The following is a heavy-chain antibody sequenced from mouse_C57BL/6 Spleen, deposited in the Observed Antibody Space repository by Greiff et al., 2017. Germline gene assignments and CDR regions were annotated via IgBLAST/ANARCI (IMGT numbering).Heavy chain of an antibody. Sequence: EVMLVESGGGLVKPGGSLKLSCAASGFTFSSYAMSWVRQTPEKRLEWVATISDGGSYTYYPDNVKGRFTISRDNAKNNLYLQMSHLKSEDTAMYYCAREDYGKGFDYWGQGTTLTVAS. CDR3: AREDYGKGFDY. V-gene: IGHV5-4*01. CDR2: ISDGGSYT. CDR1: GFTFSSYA. D-gene: IGHD2-1*01. J-gene: IGHJ2*01.